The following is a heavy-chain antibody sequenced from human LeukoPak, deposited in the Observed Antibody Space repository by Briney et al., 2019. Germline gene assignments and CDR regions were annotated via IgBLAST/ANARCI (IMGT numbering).Heavy chain of an antibody. Sequence: GGSLRLSCAASGFTFSSYWMHWVRQAPGKGLVWVSRINSDGSSTSYADSVKGRFTISRDNAKNTLYLQMNSLRAEDTAVYYCARVWGFVTMVRGVITTTGMDVWGQGTTVTVSS. J-gene: IGHJ6*02. V-gene: IGHV3-74*01. CDR1: GFTFSSYW. D-gene: IGHD3-10*01. CDR3: ARVWGFVTMVRGVITTTGMDV. CDR2: INSDGSST.